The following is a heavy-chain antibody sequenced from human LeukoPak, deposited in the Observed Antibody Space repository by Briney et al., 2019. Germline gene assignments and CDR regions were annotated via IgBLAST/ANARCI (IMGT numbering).Heavy chain of an antibody. Sequence: SETLSLTCNVSGGSISSGDYYWSWIRQPPGKGLEWIACISYNGKSNHNPSLRSRVTISVDTSKNQFSLKLSSVTAADTAVYYCTRVGPSLHWNSDYWGQGTLVIVSS. CDR1: GGSISSGDYY. CDR3: TRVGPSLHWNSDY. CDR2: ISYNGKS. V-gene: IGHV4-61*08. J-gene: IGHJ4*02. D-gene: IGHD1-1*01.